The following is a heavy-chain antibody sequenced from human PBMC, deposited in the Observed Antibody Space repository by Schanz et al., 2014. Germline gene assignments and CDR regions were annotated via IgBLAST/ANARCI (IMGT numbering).Heavy chain of an antibody. D-gene: IGHD3-3*01. CDR3: ARDRRFFDRDDLYYFDS. CDR1: GYTFTSYG. Sequence: QAHLVQTGAEVKKPGASVKVSCKASGYTFTSYGISWVRQAPGQGLEWMGWISAYNHNKEYDQKFQGRVTMTTDTSTSTAYMALTDLRSDDTAVYYCARDRRFFDRDDLYYFDSWGQGTLVTVSS. CDR2: ISAYNHNK. J-gene: IGHJ4*02. V-gene: IGHV1-18*01.